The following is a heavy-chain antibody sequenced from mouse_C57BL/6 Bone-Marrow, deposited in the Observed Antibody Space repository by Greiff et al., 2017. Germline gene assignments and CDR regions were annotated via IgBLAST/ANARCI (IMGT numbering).Heavy chain of an antibody. CDR3: TRKGLGYDGYSGFAY. Sequence: EVQGVESGEGLVKPGGSLKLSCAASGFTFSSYAMSWVRQTPEKRLEWVAYISSGGDYIYYADTVEGRFTISRDNARNTLYLQMSSLKSEDTAMYYCTRKGLGYDGYSGFAYWGQGTLVTVSA. V-gene: IGHV5-9-1*02. CDR2: ISSGGDYI. J-gene: IGHJ3*01. D-gene: IGHD2-3*01. CDR1: GFTFSSYA.